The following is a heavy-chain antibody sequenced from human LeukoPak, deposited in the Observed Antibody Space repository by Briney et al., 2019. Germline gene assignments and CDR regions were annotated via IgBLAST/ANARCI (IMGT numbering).Heavy chain of an antibody. CDR3: ARDLVVVPAAIHWFDP. CDR2: INPNSGGT. Sequence: VASVKVSCKASGYTFTGYYMHWVRQAPGQGLEWMGWINPNSGGTNYAQKFQGRVTMTRDTSISTAYMELSRLRSDDTAVYYCARDLVVVPAAIHWFDPWGQGTLVTVSS. D-gene: IGHD2-2*01. V-gene: IGHV1-2*02. J-gene: IGHJ5*02. CDR1: GYTFTGYY.